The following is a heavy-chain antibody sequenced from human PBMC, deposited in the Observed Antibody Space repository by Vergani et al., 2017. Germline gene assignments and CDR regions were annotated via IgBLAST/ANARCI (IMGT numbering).Heavy chain of an antibody. J-gene: IGHJ5*02. D-gene: IGHD6-19*01. CDR1: GYSFTSYW. V-gene: IGHV5-51*01. Sequence: EVQLVQSGAEVKKPGESLKISCKGSGYSFTSYWIGWVRQMPGKGLEWMGIIYPGDSDTRYSPSFQGQVTISADKSIRTAYLQWSSLKASDTAMSYCARSIAVAGTPRWFDPWGQGTLVTVSS. CDR3: ARSIAVAGTPRWFDP. CDR2: IYPGDSDT.